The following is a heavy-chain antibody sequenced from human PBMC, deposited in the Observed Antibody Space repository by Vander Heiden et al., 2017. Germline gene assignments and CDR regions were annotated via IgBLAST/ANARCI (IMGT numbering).Heavy chain of an antibody. CDR1: GFTFVDYA. CDR2: ISWNSGSI. D-gene: IGHD6-19*01. V-gene: IGHV3-9*01. CDR3: AKDKQGYSSGWYALVDAFDI. Sequence: EVQLVESGGGLVQPGRSLRLSCAASGFTFVDYAMHWVRQAPGKGLEWVSGISWNSGSIGYADSVKGRFTISRDNAKNSLYLQMNSLRAEDTALYYCAKDKQGYSSGWYALVDAFDIWGQGTMVTVSS. J-gene: IGHJ3*02.